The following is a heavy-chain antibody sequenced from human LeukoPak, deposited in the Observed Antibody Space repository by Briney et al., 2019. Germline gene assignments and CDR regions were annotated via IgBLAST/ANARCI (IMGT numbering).Heavy chain of an antibody. CDR3: VRDAEGVGISVNFWFDP. CDR1: EFTFSSHA. V-gene: IGHV3-23*01. CDR2: ISGGGEST. Sequence: GGSLRLSCVASEFTFSSHAMNWVRQAPGKGLEWVSSISGGGESTYYADSVKGRFTVSRDNSKNTLYLQINSLRGEDTAVYYCVRDAEGVGISVNFWFDPWGQGTLVTVSS. D-gene: IGHD1-14*01. J-gene: IGHJ5*02.